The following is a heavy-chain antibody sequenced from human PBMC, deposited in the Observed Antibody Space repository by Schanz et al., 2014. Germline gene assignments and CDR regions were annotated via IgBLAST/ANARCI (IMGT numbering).Heavy chain of an antibody. V-gene: IGHV3-74*01. D-gene: IGHD7-27*01. CDR2: INGDGSST. Sequence: VQLVESGGGVVQPGRSLRLSCAASGFTFSSYAMHWVRQVPGKGPVWVSRINGDGSSTLYADSVKGRFTISRDNAKNTLYLEMTSLRGEDTAVYYCARENLNWEAFDIWGQGTVVTVSS. J-gene: IGHJ3*02. CDR1: GFTFSSYA. CDR3: ARENLNWEAFDI.